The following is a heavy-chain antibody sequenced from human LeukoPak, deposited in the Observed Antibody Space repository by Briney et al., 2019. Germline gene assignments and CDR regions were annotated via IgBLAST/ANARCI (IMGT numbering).Heavy chain of an antibody. CDR1: GGSFSGYY. J-gene: IGHJ6*04. CDR2: INHSGST. V-gene: IGHV4-34*01. CDR3: ARSMASDV. D-gene: IGHD5-24*01. Sequence: PSETLSLTCAVYGGSFSGYYWSWIRQPPGKGLEWIGEINHSGSTNYNPSLKSRVTISVDTSKNQFSLKLSSVTAADTAVYYCARSMASDVWGKGTTVTISS.